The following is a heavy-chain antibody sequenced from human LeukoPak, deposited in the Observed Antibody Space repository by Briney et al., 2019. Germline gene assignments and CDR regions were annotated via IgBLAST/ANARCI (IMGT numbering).Heavy chain of an antibody. CDR2: IKQDGSEK. J-gene: IGHJ4*02. V-gene: IGHV3-7*03. CDR3: ARDSTQLRLRFIDY. D-gene: IGHD5-18*01. CDR1: GYTFSRYW. Sequence: GGSLRLSCVASGYTFSRYWMTWVRQAPGKGLEWVANIKQDGSEKYYVDSVKGRFTISRDNAKNSLYLQMNSLRAEDTAVYYCARDSTQLRLRFIDYWGQGTLVTVSS.